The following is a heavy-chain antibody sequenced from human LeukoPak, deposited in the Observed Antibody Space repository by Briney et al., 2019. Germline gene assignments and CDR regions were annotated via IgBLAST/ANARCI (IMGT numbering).Heavy chain of an antibody. Sequence: ASVKVSCKASGYTFTSYGISWVRQAPGQGLEWMGWISAYNGNTNYAQKLQGRVIMTTDTSTSTAYMGLRSLRSDDTAVYYCARAGGYSYQLTEGGDAFDIWGQGTMVTVSS. V-gene: IGHV1-18*04. CDR1: GYTFTSYG. J-gene: IGHJ3*02. CDR3: ARAGGYSYQLTEGGDAFDI. CDR2: ISAYNGNT. D-gene: IGHD5-18*01.